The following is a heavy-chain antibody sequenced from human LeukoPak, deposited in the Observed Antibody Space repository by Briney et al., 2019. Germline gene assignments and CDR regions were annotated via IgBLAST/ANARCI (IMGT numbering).Heavy chain of an antibody. J-gene: IGHJ4*02. CDR2: ISGGGGST. V-gene: IGHV3-23*01. CDR3: AKDDVYYGSGFFDY. Sequence: GGSLRLSCAASGFTFNNYAMSWVRQAPGKGLEWVSVISGGGGSTDYIDSVKGRFTISRDNSKNTLYLQMNSLRAEDTAVYYCAKDDVYYGSGFFDYWGQGTLVTVSS. CDR1: GFTFNNYA. D-gene: IGHD3-10*01.